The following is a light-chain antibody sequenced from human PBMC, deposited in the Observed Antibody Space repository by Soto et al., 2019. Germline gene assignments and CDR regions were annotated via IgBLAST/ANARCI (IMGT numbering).Light chain of an antibody. Sequence: QPVLTQPPSASASLGASVTLTCTLSSGYSNYKVDWYQQRPGKGPRFVMRVGTGGIVGSKGDGIPDRFSVLGSGLNRYLTVKNIQEEDAIYCRCGADHGRGSNVVVVVGGGTQLTVL. CDR2: VGTGGIVG. V-gene: IGLV9-49*01. CDR1: SGYSNYK. CDR3: GADHGRGSNVVVV. J-gene: IGLJ2*01.